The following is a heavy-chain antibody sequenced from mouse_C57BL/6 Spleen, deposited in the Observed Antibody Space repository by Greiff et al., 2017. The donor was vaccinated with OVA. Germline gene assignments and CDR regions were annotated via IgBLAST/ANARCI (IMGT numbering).Heavy chain of an antibody. CDR1: GYTFTDYY. CDR2: INPYNGGT. V-gene: IGHV1-19*01. CDR3: ARSLTGTGAMDY. D-gene: IGHD4-1*01. Sequence: VQLQQSGPVLVKPGASVKMSCKASGYTFTDYYMNWVKQSHGKSLEWIGVINPYNGGTSYNRKFKGKATLTVDKSSSTAYMELNSLTSEDSAVYYCARSLTGTGAMDYWGQGTSVTVSS. J-gene: IGHJ4*01.